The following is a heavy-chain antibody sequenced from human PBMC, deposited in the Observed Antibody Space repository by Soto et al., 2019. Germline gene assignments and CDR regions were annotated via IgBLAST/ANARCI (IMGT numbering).Heavy chain of an antibody. Sequence: GGSLRLSCAASGFTFSDYYMSWIRQAPGKGLEWVSYISSSGSTIYYADSVKGRFTISRDNAKNSLYLQMNSLRAEDTAVYYCARDRGGYNYRPDAFDIWGQRTMVTVSS. CDR3: ARDRGGYNYRPDAFDI. CDR2: ISSSGSTI. D-gene: IGHD5-12*01. J-gene: IGHJ3*02. CDR1: GFTFSDYY. V-gene: IGHV3-11*01.